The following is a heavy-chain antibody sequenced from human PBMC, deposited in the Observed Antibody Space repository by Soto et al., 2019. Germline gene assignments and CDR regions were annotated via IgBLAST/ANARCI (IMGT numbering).Heavy chain of an antibody. Sequence: QVQLVQSGAEVKKPGASVKVSCKASGNTFTSYFMHWVRQAPGQGLEWMGKINPSGGSTSNVQKSQGRVTMTRDTSTSTVYMELSSLRFEATAVYYCAVTVTPSGRVVWVQGTTVTVSS. D-gene: IGHD2-21*02. CDR1: GNTFTSYF. J-gene: IGHJ6*02. V-gene: IGHV1-46*01. CDR3: AVTVTPSGRVV. CDR2: INPSGGST.